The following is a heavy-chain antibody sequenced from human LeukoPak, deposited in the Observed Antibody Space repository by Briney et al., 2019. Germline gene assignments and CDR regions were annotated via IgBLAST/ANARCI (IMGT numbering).Heavy chain of an antibody. J-gene: IGHJ4*02. V-gene: IGHV4-34*01. Sequence: SETLSLTCAVYGGSFSGYYWSWIRQPPGKGLEWIGEINHCGSTNYNPSLKSRVTISVDTSKNQFSLKLSSVTAADTAVYYCAYRQLVQVGEEDYWGQGTLVTVSS. D-gene: IGHD6-13*01. CDR2: INHCGST. CDR1: GGSFSGYY. CDR3: AYRQLVQVGEEDY.